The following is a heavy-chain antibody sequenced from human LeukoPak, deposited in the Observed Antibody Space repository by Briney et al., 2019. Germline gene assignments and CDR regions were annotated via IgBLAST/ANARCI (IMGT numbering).Heavy chain of an antibody. CDR1: GFTFSSYA. J-gene: IGHJ6*03. Sequence: QAGGSLRLSCAASGFTFSSYAMSWVRQAPGKGLEWVSAISGSGGSTYYADSVKGRFTISRDNSKNTLYLQMNSLSAEDTAVYYCANNVAQGGFGGSLDLYYYYYMDVWGKGTTVTVSS. D-gene: IGHD1-26*01. V-gene: IGHV3-23*01. CDR2: ISGSGGST. CDR3: ANNVAQGGFGGSLDLYYYYYMDV.